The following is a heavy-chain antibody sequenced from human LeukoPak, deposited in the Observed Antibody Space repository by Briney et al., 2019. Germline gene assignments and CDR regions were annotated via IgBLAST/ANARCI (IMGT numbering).Heavy chain of an antibody. Sequence: PGGSLRLSCAASGFTFSSHSMNWVRQAPGKGLEWVSSISSSSSYIYYADSVKGRFTISRDNAKNSLYLQMNSLRAEDTAVYYCATDTYCGGDCYIPDAFDIWGQGTMVTVSS. D-gene: IGHD2-21*02. J-gene: IGHJ3*02. V-gene: IGHV3-21*01. CDR3: ATDTYCGGDCYIPDAFDI. CDR1: GFTFSSHS. CDR2: ISSSSSYI.